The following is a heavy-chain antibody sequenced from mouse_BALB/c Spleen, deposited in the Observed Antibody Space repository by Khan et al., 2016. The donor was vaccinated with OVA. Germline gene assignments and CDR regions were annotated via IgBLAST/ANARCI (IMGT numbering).Heavy chain of an antibody. Sequence: QVQLKQSGPGLVRPSQSLSITCTVSGFSLTTYGVHWVRQSPGKGLEWLGVIWTGGGTDYSAAFISRLSISKDNSKSQVFFKMNSLQPNDTAIYDCARNYDYDERLAYWGQGTLVTVSA. D-gene: IGHD2-4*01. CDR1: GFSLTTYG. CDR3: ARNYDYDERLAY. CDR2: IWTGGGT. V-gene: IGHV2-2*02. J-gene: IGHJ3*01.